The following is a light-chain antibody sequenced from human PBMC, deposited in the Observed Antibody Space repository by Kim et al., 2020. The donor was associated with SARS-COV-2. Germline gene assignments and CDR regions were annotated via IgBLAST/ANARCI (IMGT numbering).Light chain of an antibody. J-gene: IGLJ2*01. Sequence: PGQPAKVSVGGNSIGSRVVDSYQHKTSQAPGLVIYYDSDRPSGIPERFSGSNSGNTATMTISRVEAGDEADYYCKVWDSSSDHRVVFGGGTKVTVL. CDR1: SIGSRV. CDR3: KVWDSSSDHRVV. CDR2: YDS. V-gene: IGLV3-21*04.